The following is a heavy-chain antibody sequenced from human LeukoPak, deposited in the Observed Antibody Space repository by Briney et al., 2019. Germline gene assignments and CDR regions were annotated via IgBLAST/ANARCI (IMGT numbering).Heavy chain of an antibody. J-gene: IGHJ4*02. CDR3: ARRVDPAPPYFDY. V-gene: IGHV1-2*02. Sequence: ASVKVSCKASGYTFTGYYMHWVRQAPGQGLEWMGWINPNSGGTNYAQKFQGRVTMTRDTSISTAYMELSRLRSDDTAVYYCARRVDPAPPYFDYWGQGTLVTVSS. CDR1: GYTFTGYY. D-gene: IGHD5-12*01. CDR2: INPNSGGT.